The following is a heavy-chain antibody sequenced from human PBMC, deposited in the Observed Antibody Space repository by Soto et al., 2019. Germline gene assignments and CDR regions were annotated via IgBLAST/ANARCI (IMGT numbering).Heavy chain of an antibody. CDR1: GGSFSGYY. Sequence: SETLSLTCAVYGGSFSGYYWSWIRQPPGKGLEWIGEINHSGSTNYNPSLKSRVTISVDTSKNQFSLKLSSVTAADTAVYYCARGSNIVVVVAATLFDYWGQGTLVTVSS. J-gene: IGHJ4*02. CDR2: INHSGST. V-gene: IGHV4-34*01. D-gene: IGHD2-15*01. CDR3: ARGSNIVVVVAATLFDY.